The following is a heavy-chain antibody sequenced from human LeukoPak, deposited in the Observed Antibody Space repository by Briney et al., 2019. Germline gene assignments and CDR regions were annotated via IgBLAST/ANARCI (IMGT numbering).Heavy chain of an antibody. CDR3: AKELSGSRNV. CDR2: ISGSGGST. V-gene: IGHV3-23*01. J-gene: IGHJ6*04. CDR1: GFTFSNYA. D-gene: IGHD1-26*01. Sequence: QPGGSLRLSCAASGFTFSNYAMSWVRQAPRKGLEWVSGISGSGGSTYYADSVKGRFTISRDNSKNTLYLQMNSLRAEDTAIYYCAKELSGSRNVWGKGTTVTVSS.